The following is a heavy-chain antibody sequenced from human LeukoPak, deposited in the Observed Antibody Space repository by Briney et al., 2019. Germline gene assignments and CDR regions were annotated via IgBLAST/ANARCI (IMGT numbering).Heavy chain of an antibody. CDR1: GYTFTSYD. V-gene: IGHV1-8*01. Sequence: GASVKVSCKASGYTFTSYDINWVRQATGQGLEWMGWMNPNSGNTGYAQKFQGRVTMTRNTSISTAYMELSSLRSEDTAVYYCASVPSLRGHYDSSGYYYRNYGMDVWGQGTTVTVSS. J-gene: IGHJ6*02. CDR2: MNPNSGNT. CDR3: ASVPSLRGHYDSSGYYYRNYGMDV. D-gene: IGHD3-22*01.